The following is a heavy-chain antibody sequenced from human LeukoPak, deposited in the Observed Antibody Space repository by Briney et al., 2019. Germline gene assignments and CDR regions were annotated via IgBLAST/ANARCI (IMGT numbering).Heavy chain of an antibody. D-gene: IGHD2-2*01. CDR2: INPSGGST. J-gene: IGHJ4*02. Sequence: ASVKVSCKASGYTFTSYYMHWVRQAPGQGLEWMGIINPSGGSTSYAQKFQGRVTMTRDMSTSTVYMELSSLRSEDTAVYYCARSNEPTEILSVGSTSPEPYFDYWDQGTLVTVSS. V-gene: IGHV1-46*01. CDR1: GYTFTSYY. CDR3: ARSNEPTEILSVGSTSPEPYFDY.